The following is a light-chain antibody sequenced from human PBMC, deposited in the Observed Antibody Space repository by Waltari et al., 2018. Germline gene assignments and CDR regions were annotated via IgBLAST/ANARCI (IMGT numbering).Light chain of an antibody. CDR3: QQYDNLLGT. CDR1: QSIRSN. J-gene: IGKJ1*01. Sequence: EIVMTQSPATLSVFPGERATLSCRASQSIRSNLAWYQHKPGQAPRPLIYGASTRATGIPARISGSGSGTEFTLTISSLQSEDFAVYFCQQYDNLLGTFGQGTKVEIK. V-gene: IGKV3-15*01. CDR2: GAS.